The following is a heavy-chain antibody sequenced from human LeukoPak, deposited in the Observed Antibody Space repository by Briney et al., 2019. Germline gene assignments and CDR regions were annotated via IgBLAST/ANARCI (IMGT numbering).Heavy chain of an antibody. CDR3: ARRGGDIAVVPAAIGDNWFDP. V-gene: IGHV4-59*08. CDR1: GGSISSFY. CDR2: IHYSGST. J-gene: IGHJ5*02. D-gene: IGHD2-2*02. Sequence: SETLSLTCTVSGGSISSFYWNWIRQPPGKGLEWIGCIHYSGSTNYNPSFKSRVTISLDTSKKQFSLKLSSVTAADTAVYYCARRGGDIAVVPAAIGDNWFDPWGQGTLVTVSS.